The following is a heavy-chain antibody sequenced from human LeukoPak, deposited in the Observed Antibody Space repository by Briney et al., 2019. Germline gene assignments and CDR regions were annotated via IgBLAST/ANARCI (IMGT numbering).Heavy chain of an antibody. CDR1: GGSISSYY. J-gene: IGHJ4*02. V-gene: IGHV4-59*08. Sequence: SETLSLTCTVSGGSISSYYWSWIRQPPGKGLEWIGYIYYSGSTNYNPSPKSRVTISVDTSKNQFSLKLSSVTAADTAVYYCARHDYNTGSGSYVLDYWGQGTLVTVSS. CDR3: ARHDYNTGSGSYVLDY. CDR2: IYYSGST. D-gene: IGHD3-10*01.